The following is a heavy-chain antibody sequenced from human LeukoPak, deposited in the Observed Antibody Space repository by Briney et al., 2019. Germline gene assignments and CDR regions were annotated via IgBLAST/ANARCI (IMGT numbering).Heavy chain of an antibody. V-gene: IGHV4-59*08. CDR2: IYYSGTT. CDR1: GGSISSYY. D-gene: IGHD5-24*01. CDR3: ARHERDASLDHALDI. Sequence: PSETLSPTCTVSGGSISSYYWSWIRQAPGKGLEWIGYIYYSGTTSYNPSLKSRVTILVDTSKNQFSLKLSSVTAADTAVYYCARHERDASLDHALDIWGRGTMVTVSS. J-gene: IGHJ3*02.